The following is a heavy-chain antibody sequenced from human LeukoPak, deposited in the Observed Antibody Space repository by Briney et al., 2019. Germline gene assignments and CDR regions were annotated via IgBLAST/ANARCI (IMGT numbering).Heavy chain of an antibody. CDR1: GYTFTSYG. J-gene: IGHJ5*02. D-gene: IGHD2-15*01. CDR2: ISAYNGNT. Sequence: GASVKVSCKASGYTFTSYGISWVRQAPGQGLEWMGWISAYNGNTNYAQKLQGRVTMTTDTSTSTAYMELRSLRSDDTAVYYCARVYAVVVAAEGLDPWGQGTLVTVSS. V-gene: IGHV1-18*01. CDR3: ARVYAVVVAAEGLDP.